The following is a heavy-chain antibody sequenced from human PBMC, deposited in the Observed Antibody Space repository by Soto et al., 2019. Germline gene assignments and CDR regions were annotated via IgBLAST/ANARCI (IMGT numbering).Heavy chain of an antibody. Sequence: AASVKVSCKASGYTFTSYDINWVRQATGQGLEWMGWMNPNSGNTAYAQKFLGRVTMTRNTSISTAYMELSSLRSEDTAVYYCARERTRGFDPWGQGTLVTVSS. CDR1: GYTFTSYD. V-gene: IGHV1-8*01. J-gene: IGHJ5*02. CDR3: ARERTRGFDP. CDR2: MNPNSGNT.